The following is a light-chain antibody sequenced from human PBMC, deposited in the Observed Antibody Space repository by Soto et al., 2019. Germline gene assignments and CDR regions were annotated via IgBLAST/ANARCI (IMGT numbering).Light chain of an antibody. Sequence: QSVLTQPPSASGSPGQSVTISCTGTSSDVDDYNYVSWYQQHPGKAPKLMIYEVNVRPSGVPDRFSGSKSGNTASLTVSGLQAEDEADYYCSSSAGSNNLGVFGAGTKLTVL. CDR2: EVN. V-gene: IGLV2-8*01. CDR1: SSDVDDYNY. J-gene: IGLJ2*01. CDR3: SSSAGSNNLGV.